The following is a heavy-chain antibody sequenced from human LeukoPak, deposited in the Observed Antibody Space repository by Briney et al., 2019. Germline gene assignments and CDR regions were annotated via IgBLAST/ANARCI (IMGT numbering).Heavy chain of an antibody. J-gene: IGHJ4*02. D-gene: IGHD2-15*01. Sequence: GGSLRLSCAASGFTFSSYEMNCVRQAPGKGLEWVSYISSSGSSIYYADSVKGRFTISRDNAKNSLDLQMNSLRVEDTAIYYCARVRGRSTWYGGGLDCWGQGTLVTVSS. V-gene: IGHV3-48*03. CDR2: ISSSGSSI. CDR3: ARVRGRSTWYGGGLDC. CDR1: GFTFSSYE.